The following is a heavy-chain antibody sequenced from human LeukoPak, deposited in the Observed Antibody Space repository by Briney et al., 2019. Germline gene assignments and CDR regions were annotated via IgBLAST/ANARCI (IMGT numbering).Heavy chain of an antibody. D-gene: IGHD3-22*01. CDR1: GYTFTSYY. Sequence: ASVKVSCKASGYTFTSYYMHWVRQAPGQGLEWMGIINPSGGSTSYAQKFQGRVTMTRDTSTSTVYMELSSLRSEDTAVYYCARVMYYDSSGYETIDYWGQGTLVTVSS. CDR2: INPSGGST. J-gene: IGHJ4*02. CDR3: ARVMYYDSSGYETIDY. V-gene: IGHV1-46*01.